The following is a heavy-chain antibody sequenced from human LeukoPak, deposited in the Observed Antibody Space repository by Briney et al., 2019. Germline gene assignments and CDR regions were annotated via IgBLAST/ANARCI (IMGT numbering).Heavy chain of an antibody. Sequence: GGSLRLSCVVSGFTFSYFGMNWVRHAPGKGLEWVSYISSDSRTVDYADSVKGRLTISRDNARNSLYLQMNTLRAEDTAVYFCARGGAARPDYWGRGTLVSVSS. CDR3: ARGGAARPDY. CDR1: GFTFSYFG. CDR2: ISSDSRTV. V-gene: IGHV3-48*01. D-gene: IGHD6-6*01. J-gene: IGHJ4*02.